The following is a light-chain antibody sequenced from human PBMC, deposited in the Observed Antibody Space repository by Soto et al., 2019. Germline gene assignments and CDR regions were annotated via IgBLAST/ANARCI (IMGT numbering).Light chain of an antibody. CDR1: SSDVGGYKH. Sequence: QSVLTQPASVSGSPGQSITISCTGTSSDVGGYKHVSWYQHHPGKAPKLMIYEVSNRPSGVSNRFSGSKSGYTASQTISGLQAEDEADYYCNSQRSSGTRVFGTGTKVTVL. CDR3: NSQRSSGTRV. J-gene: IGLJ1*01. CDR2: EVS. V-gene: IGLV2-14*01.